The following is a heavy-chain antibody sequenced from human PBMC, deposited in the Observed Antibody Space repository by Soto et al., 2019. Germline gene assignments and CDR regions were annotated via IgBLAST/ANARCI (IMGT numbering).Heavy chain of an antibody. CDR2: ISWNSGSI. CDR1: GFTFDDYA. J-gene: IGHJ5*02. V-gene: IGHV3-9*01. D-gene: IGHD6-13*01. Sequence: PGGSLRLSCAASGFTFDDYAMHWVRQAPGKGLEWVSGISWNSGSIGYADSVKGRFTISRDNAKNSLYLQMNSLRAEDTALYYCAKDSSRAAAGTWFDPWGQGTLVTVSS. CDR3: AKDSSRAAAGTWFDP.